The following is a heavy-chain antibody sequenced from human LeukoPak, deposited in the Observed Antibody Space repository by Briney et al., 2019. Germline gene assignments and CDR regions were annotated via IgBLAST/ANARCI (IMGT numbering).Heavy chain of an antibody. CDR1: GGSINRYY. V-gene: IGHV4-59*01. CDR2: IYYSGRT. D-gene: IGHD6-13*01. Sequence: SETLSLTCTVSGGSINRYYWSWIRQPPGKGLEWIGYIYYSGRTNYNPSLKSRVTISVDTSKNHFSLKLTSVTAADTAVYYCARDLGSIAAAEGSSWFDPWGQGTLVTVSS. CDR3: ARDLGSIAAAEGSSWFDP. J-gene: IGHJ5*02.